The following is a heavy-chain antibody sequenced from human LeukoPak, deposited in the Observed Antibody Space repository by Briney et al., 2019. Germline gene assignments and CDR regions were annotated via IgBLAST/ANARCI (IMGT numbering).Heavy chain of an antibody. CDR3: AKHSSGAHYYFDY. CDR2: IWYDGSNK. D-gene: IGHD3-22*01. J-gene: IGHJ4*01. V-gene: IGHV3-33*06. CDR1: GFTFSNHG. Sequence: PGRSLRLSCAASGFTFSNHGMHWVRQAPGKGPEWVALIWYDGSNKYYGDSVKGRFTISRDNSKNTLYLQMNSLRAEDTAVYYCAKHSSGAHYYFDYWGQGTLVTVFS.